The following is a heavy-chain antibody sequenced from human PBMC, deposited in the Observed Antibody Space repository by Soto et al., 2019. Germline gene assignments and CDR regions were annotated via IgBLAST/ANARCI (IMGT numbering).Heavy chain of an antibody. CDR3: ARIGSTIGYYDSSGDFDY. V-gene: IGHV3-7*05. CDR1: GFTFISYW. CDR2: IKQDGSEK. Sequence: GGSLRLSCAASGFTFISYWMSWVLQAPWKGLEWVANIKQDGSEKYYVDSVKGRFTISRDNAKNSLYLQMNSLRAEDTAVYYCARIGSTIGYYDSSGDFDYWGQGTLVTVSS. D-gene: IGHD3-22*01. J-gene: IGHJ4*02.